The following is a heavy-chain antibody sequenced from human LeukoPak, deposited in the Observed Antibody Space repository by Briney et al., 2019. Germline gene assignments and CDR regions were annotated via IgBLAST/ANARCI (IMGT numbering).Heavy chain of an antibody. CDR3: ATRDGYHSYFDY. CDR1: GFTFSSYA. CDR2: ISGSGGST. Sequence: PGGSLRLSCAASGFTFSSYAMSWVRQAPGKGLEWVSAISGSGGSTYYADSVKGRFTISRDNSKNTLYLQMNSLRAEDTAVYYCATRDGYHSYFDYWGQGTLVTVSS. J-gene: IGHJ4*02. V-gene: IGHV3-23*01. D-gene: IGHD5-24*01.